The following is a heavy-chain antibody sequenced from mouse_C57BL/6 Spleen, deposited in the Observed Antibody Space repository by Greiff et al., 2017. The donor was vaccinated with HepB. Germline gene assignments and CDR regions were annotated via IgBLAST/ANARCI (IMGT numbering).Heavy chain of an antibody. Sequence: EVKLMESGGGLVQPGGSLSLSCAASGFTFTDYYMSWVRQPPGKALEWLGFIRNKANGYTTEYSASVKGRFTISRDNSQRILYLQMNALSAEDSATDYGARYSPAWFAYWGQGTLVTVSA. CDR3: ARYSPAWFAY. CDR1: GFTFTDYY. J-gene: IGHJ3*01. V-gene: IGHV7-3*01. CDR2: IRNKANGYTT.